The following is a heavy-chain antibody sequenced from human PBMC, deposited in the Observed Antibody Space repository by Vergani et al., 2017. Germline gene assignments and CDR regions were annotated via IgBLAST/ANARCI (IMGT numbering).Heavy chain of an antibody. Sequence: QVQLVQSGAEVKKPGASVKVSCKASGYTFTRYYMHWVRQAPVQGIEWIGIINPSGGSTSYAQKFQRRVTMTSDTSTSTAYMELSSLRSEDTAVYYCTRGWYYDSIAYWAYWGKGTLVTVSS. CDR3: TRGWYYDSIAYWAY. V-gene: IGHV1-46*03. D-gene: IGHD3-22*01. CDR2: INPSGGST. J-gene: IGHJ4*02. CDR1: GYTFTRYY.